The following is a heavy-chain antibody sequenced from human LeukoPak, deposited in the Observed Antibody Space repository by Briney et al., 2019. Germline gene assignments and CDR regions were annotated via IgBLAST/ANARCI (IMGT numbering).Heavy chain of an antibody. V-gene: IGHV4-39*07. CDR1: GGSISGSSYY. CDR2: INHSGST. CDR3: ARVMTWWRYDYVWGSYRDSLDFDY. Sequence: SETLSLTCTVSGGSISGSSYYWGWIRQPPGKGLEWIGEINHSGSTNYNPSLKSRVTISVDTSKNQFSLKLSSVTAADTAVYYCARVMTWWRYDYVWGSYRDSLDFDYWGQGTLVTVSS. D-gene: IGHD3-16*02. J-gene: IGHJ4*02.